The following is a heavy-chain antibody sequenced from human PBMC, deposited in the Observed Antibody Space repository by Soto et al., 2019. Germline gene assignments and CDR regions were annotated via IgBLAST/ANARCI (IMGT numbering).Heavy chain of an antibody. J-gene: IGHJ4*02. CDR1: GFTFSSYA. CDR3: ARDRGDIVLVPAGAPIDY. D-gene: IGHD2-2*01. CDR2: ISYDGSNK. Sequence: GGFLRLSCAASGFTFSSYAMHWVRQAPGKGLEWVAVISYDGSNKYYADSVKGRFTISRDNSKNTLYLQMNSLRAEDTAVFYFARDRGDIVLVPAGAPIDYWGQGTLVTVSS. V-gene: IGHV3-30-3*01.